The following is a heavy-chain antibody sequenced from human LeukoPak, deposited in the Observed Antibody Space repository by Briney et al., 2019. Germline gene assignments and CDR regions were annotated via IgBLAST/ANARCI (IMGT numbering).Heavy chain of an antibody. CDR1: GGSISSYY. CDR3: ARDPSGSYYKYYGMDV. J-gene: IGHJ6*02. CDR2: IYYSGST. V-gene: IGHV4-59*12. Sequence: SETLSLTCTVSGGSISSYYWSWIRQPPGKGLEWIGYIYYSGSTNYNPSLKSRVTISVDTSKNQFSLKLSSVTAADTAVYYCARDPSGSYYKYYGMDVWGQGTTVTVSS. D-gene: IGHD1-26*01.